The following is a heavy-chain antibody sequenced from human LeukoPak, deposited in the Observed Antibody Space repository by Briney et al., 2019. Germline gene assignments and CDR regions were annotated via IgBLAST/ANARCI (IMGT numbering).Heavy chain of an antibody. J-gene: IGHJ6*03. CDR3: ARAYGDYGDWYYYMDV. V-gene: IGHV3-20*04. CDR1: GFTFDDYG. Sequence: GGSLRLSCAASGFTFDDYGMSWVRQAPGKGLEGVSGINWNGGSTGYADSVKGRFTISRDNAKNSLYLQMNSLRAEDTALYYCARAYGDYGDWYYYMDVWGKGTTVTVSS. D-gene: IGHD4-17*01. CDR2: INWNGGST.